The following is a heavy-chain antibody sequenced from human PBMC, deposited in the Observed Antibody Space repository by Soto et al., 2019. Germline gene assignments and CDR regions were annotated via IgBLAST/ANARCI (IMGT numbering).Heavy chain of an antibody. CDR2: IIPIFGTA. CDR1: GGTFSSYA. D-gene: IGHD6-19*01. J-gene: IGHJ4*02. Sequence: ASVKVSCKASGGTFSSYAISWVRQAPGQGLEWMGGIIPIFGTANYAQKFQGRVTITADESTSTAYMELSSLRSEDTAVYYRARQGGLIAVADYWGQGTLVTVSS. CDR3: ARQGGLIAVADY. V-gene: IGHV1-69*13.